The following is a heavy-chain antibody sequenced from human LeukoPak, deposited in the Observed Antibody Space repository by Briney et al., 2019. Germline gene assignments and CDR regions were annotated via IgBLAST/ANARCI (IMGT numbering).Heavy chain of an antibody. V-gene: IGHV3-21*01. CDR1: GFTFSNYT. CDR2: IGSVTTYI. Sequence: PGGSLRLSCAASGFTFSNYTMNWVRQAPGKGLEWVSSIGSVTTYIYYADSVKGRFTISRDNAKNSLSLQMNSLRAEDTAVYYCARDLPWFDSRGQGTLVTVSS. J-gene: IGHJ5*01. CDR3: ARDLPWFDS.